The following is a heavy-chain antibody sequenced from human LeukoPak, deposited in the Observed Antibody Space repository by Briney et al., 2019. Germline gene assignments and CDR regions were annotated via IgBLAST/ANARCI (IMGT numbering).Heavy chain of an antibody. CDR1: GGSISSYY. CDR3: ARSVYCSGGSCLYGMDV. CDR2: IYYSGST. V-gene: IGHV4-59*08. D-gene: IGHD2-15*01. Sequence: PSETLSLTCTVSGGSISSYYWSWIRQPPGKGLEWIGYIYYSGSTNYNPSLKSRVTISVDTSKNQFSLKLSSVTAADTAAYYCARSVYCSGGSCLYGMDVWGQGTTVTVSS. J-gene: IGHJ6*02.